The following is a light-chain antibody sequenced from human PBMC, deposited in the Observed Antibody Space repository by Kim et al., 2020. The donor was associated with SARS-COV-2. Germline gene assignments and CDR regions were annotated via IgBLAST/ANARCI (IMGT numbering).Light chain of an antibody. V-gene: IGKV3-20*01. Sequence: SPGERATLSCRASQSVSNSYLAWYQQKPGQAPRLLIYGASSRATGIPDRISGSGSVTDFTLTISSLEPEDFAVYYCQLYGSSPRTFGQGTKVDIK. CDR1: QSVSNSY. CDR2: GAS. CDR3: QLYGSSPRT. J-gene: IGKJ1*01.